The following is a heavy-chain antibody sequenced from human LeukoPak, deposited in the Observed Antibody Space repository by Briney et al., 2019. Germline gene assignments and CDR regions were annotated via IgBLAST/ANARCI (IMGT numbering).Heavy chain of an antibody. Sequence: ASVKVSCKASGYTFAYYYIHWVRQAPGQGLEWMGLINPTTGCTNYAQKLQGRVTMTRDTSITTAYMELSRLRSDDTAVYYCARRPIVGVPAPIDYWGQGNLVTVSS. CDR2: INPTTGCT. CDR3: ARRPIVGVPAPIDY. CDR1: GYTFAYYY. D-gene: IGHD2-2*01. V-gene: IGHV1-2*02. J-gene: IGHJ4*02.